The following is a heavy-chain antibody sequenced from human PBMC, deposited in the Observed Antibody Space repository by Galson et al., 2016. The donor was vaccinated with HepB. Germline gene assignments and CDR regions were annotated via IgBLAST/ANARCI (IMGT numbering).Heavy chain of an antibody. D-gene: IGHD3-10*01. CDR3: ARARGCRLGEVPAAYFDF. CDR1: GASVTSGGYL. Sequence: SETLSLTCSVSGASVTSGGYLWSWIRQPTGKGLQWIGYIYYTGSTNYNPSVKSRVSTSMDTTNNQFSLKVTYVTAADAVLYYCARARGCRLGEVPAAYFDFWGQGTQVSVAS. CDR2: IYYTGST. V-gene: IGHV4-61*08. J-gene: IGHJ4*02.